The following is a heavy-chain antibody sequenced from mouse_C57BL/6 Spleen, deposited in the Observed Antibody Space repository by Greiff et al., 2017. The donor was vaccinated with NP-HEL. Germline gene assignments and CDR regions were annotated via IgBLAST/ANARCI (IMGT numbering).Heavy chain of an antibody. V-gene: IGHV2-2*01. CDR2: IWSGGST. Sequence: VKLVESGPGLVQPSQSLSITCTVSGFSLTSYGVHWVRQSPGKGLEWLGVIWSGGSTDYNAAFISRLSISKDNSKSQVFFKMNSLQADDTAIYYCARKGDGYYVAWFAYWGQGTLVTVSA. J-gene: IGHJ3*01. CDR3: ARKGDGYYVAWFAY. CDR1: GFSLTSYG. D-gene: IGHD2-3*01.